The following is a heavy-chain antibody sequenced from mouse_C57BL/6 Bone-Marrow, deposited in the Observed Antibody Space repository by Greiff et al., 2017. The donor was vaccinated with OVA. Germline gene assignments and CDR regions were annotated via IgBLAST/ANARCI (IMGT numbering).Heavy chain of an antibody. CDR3: ARRKGSSYVGYFDV. CDR2: IYPGDGDT. Sequence: VKLQESGPELVKPGASVKISCKASGYAFSSSWMNWVKQRPGKGLEWIGRIYPGDGDTNYNGKFKGKATLTADKSSSTAYMQLSSLTSEDSAVYFCARRKGSSYVGYFDVWGTGTTVTVSS. V-gene: IGHV1-82*01. J-gene: IGHJ1*03. D-gene: IGHD1-1*01. CDR1: GYAFSSSW.